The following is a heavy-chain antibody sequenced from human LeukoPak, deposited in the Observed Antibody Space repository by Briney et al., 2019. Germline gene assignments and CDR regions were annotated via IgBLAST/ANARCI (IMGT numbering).Heavy chain of an antibody. Sequence: GGSLRLSCAASGFTIDGYALQWVRQTPGKSLEWVPLISADAGRKYYADSVKGRFTISRDNSKNSLFLQMNSLRTEDTALYYCAKGQDSSGYRSLDYWGQGTLLTVSS. V-gene: IGHV3-43*02. J-gene: IGHJ4*02. CDR2: ISADAGRK. CDR1: GFTIDGYA. D-gene: IGHD3-22*01. CDR3: AKGQDSSGYRSLDY.